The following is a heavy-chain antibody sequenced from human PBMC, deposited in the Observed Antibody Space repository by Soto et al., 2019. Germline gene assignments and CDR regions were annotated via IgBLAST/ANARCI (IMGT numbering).Heavy chain of an antibody. V-gene: IGHV4-59*08. CDR3: ARQDYSGYDSYYFDY. CDR2: IYYSGST. D-gene: IGHD5-12*01. Sequence: SETLSLTCTVSGGSISSYYWSLLRQPPGKGLEWIGYIYYSGSTNYNPSLKSRVTISVDTSKNQFSLKLSSATAADTAVYYCARQDYSGYDSYYFDYWGQGTLVTVSS. J-gene: IGHJ4*02. CDR1: GGSISSYY.